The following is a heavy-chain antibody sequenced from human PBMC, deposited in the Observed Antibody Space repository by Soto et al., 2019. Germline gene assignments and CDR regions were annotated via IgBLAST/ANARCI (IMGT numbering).Heavy chain of an antibody. CDR2: ISYDGSNK. J-gene: IGHJ4*02. V-gene: IGHV3-30*18. CDR3: AKDSSPGGDY. D-gene: IGHD3-16*01. Sequence: QVQLVESGGGVVQPGRSLRLSCAASGFTFSSYGMHWVRQAPGKGLEWVAVISYDGSNKYYADSVKGRFTISRDNSKNTLYLQMNSLRAEDTVVYYCAKDSSPGGDYWGQGTLVTVSS. CDR1: GFTFSSYG.